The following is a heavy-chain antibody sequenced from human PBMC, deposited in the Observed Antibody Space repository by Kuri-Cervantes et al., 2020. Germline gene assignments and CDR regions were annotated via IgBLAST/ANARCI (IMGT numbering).Heavy chain of an antibody. CDR2: VSWNSGSI. CDR1: GFTFDDHA. V-gene: IGHV3-9*01. D-gene: IGHD3-16*02. J-gene: IGHJ4*02. Sequence: GGSLRLSCAASGFTFDDHAVHWFRQAPGKGLEWVSGVSWNSGSIGYADSVKGRFTIFRDNSKNTLYLQMNSLRAEDTAVYYCAKDRRGDYVWGSYRPLDYWGQGTLVTVSS. CDR3: AKDRRGDYVWGSYRPLDY.